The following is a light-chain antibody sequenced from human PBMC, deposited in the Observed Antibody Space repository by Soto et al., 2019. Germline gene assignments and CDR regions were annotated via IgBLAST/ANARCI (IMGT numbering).Light chain of an antibody. Sequence: DIQMTQSPSSLSASVGDRVTITCQASQDITNYLNWYQRKPGKAPKLLIYAASSLETGVPSRFSGSGSGTDFTFTISSLQPEDIATYYCQQYDNLPITFGPGTKVDIK. CDR1: QDITNY. V-gene: IGKV1-33*01. CDR3: QQYDNLPIT. CDR2: AAS. J-gene: IGKJ3*01.